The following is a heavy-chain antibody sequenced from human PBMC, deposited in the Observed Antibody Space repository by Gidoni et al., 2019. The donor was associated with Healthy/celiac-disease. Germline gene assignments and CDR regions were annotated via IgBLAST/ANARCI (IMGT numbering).Heavy chain of an antibody. J-gene: IGHJ4*02. CDR1: GSTFDDSA. Sequence: EVQRVESGGGLVQPGRSLSLSCAASGSTFDDSAMHWVRQAPGKGVEWVSGISWNSGSIGYADSVKGRFTISRDNAKNSLYLQMNSLRAEDTALYYCAKDMDILTGYSKGGYFDYWGQGTLVTVSS. CDR3: AKDMDILTGYSKGGYFDY. V-gene: IGHV3-9*01. CDR2: ISWNSGSI. D-gene: IGHD3-9*01.